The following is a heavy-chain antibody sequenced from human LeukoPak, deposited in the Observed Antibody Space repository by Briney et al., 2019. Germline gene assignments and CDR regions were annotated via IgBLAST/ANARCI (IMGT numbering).Heavy chain of an antibody. Sequence: GGSLRLSCAASGFTFSSYSMNWARQAPGKGLEWVSSISSSSSYIYYADSVKGRFTISRDNAKNSLYLQMNSLRAEDTAVYYCAKDSAKKYDDYWGQGTLVTVSS. J-gene: IGHJ4*02. D-gene: IGHD2/OR15-2a*01. V-gene: IGHV3-21*04. CDR3: AKDSAKKYDDY. CDR2: ISSSSSYI. CDR1: GFTFSSYS.